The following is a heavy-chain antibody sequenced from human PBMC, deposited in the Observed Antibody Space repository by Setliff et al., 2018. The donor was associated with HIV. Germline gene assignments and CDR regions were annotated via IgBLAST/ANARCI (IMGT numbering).Heavy chain of an antibody. CDR2: IYHSGIT. CDR1: GYSISSGYY. Sequence: SETRSLTCTVSGYSISSGYYWGWIRQPPGKGLEWIGSIYHSGITYYNSSLKSRVTISVDTSKNQFPLNLTSVTAADTAVYYCARLGYSGSLVGAFDIWGQGTMVTVSS. CDR3: ARLGYSGSLVGAFDI. D-gene: IGHD1-26*01. V-gene: IGHV4-38-2*02. J-gene: IGHJ3*02.